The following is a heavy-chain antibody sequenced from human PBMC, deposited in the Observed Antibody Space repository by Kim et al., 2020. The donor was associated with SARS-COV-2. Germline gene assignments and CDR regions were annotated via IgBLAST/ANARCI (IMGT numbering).Heavy chain of an antibody. Sequence: SETLSLTCAVYGGSFSGYYWSWIRQPPGKGLEWIGEINHSGSTNYNPPLKSRVTISVDTTKNQFSLKLSSVTAADTAVYYCAWVTTVTTLYSYYGINVWGQGTTVTVSS. CDR1: GGSFSGYY. CDR3: AWVTTVTTLYSYYGINV. V-gene: IGHV4-34*01. J-gene: IGHJ6*02. CDR2: INHSGST. D-gene: IGHD4-17*01.